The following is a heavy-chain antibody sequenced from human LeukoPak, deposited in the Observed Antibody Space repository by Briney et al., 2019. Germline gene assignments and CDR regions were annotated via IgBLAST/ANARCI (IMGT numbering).Heavy chain of an antibody. V-gene: IGHV3-30*02. Sequence: PGGSLRLSCAASGFTFSSYGMHWVRQAPGKGLEWVAFIRYDATNKYYADSVKGRFTISRDNSKNTLYLQMNSLGAEDTAVYCCAKEVTIFGVVIHPVDYWGQGTQVTVSS. CDR2: IRYDATNK. CDR3: AKEVTIFGVVIHPVDY. D-gene: IGHD3-3*01. J-gene: IGHJ4*02. CDR1: GFTFSSYG.